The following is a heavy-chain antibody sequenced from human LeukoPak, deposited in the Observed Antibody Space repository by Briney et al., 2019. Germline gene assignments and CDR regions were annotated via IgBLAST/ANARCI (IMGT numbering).Heavy chain of an antibody. D-gene: IGHD3-22*01. CDR3: GRTYYYDSSGYYYFDY. CDR2: IYYSGST. CDR1: GGSISSSSYY. V-gene: IGHV4-39*01. J-gene: IGHJ4*02. Sequence: SETLSLTCTVSGGSISSSSYYWGWIRQPPGKGLEWIGSIYYSGSTYYNPSLKSRVTISVDTSKNQFSLKLSSVTAADTAVYYCGRTYYYDSSGYYYFDYWGQGTLVTVSS.